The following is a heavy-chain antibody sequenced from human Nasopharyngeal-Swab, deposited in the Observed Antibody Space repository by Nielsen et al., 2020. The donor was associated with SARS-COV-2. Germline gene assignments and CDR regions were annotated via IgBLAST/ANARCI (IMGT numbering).Heavy chain of an antibody. D-gene: IGHD5-12*01. CDR3: ARILSGYDRYYFDY. V-gene: IGHV1-2*06. Sequence: WVRQAPGQGLERMGRINPNSGGTNYAQKFQGRVTMTRDTSISTAYMELSRLRSDDTAVYYCARILSGYDRYYFDYWGQGTLVTVSS. CDR2: INPNSGGT. J-gene: IGHJ4*02.